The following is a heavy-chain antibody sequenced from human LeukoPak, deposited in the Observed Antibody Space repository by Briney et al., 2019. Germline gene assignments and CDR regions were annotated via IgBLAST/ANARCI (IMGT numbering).Heavy chain of an antibody. V-gene: IGHV1-8*01. CDR2: VHPDTGYA. CDR1: GYPFTTYE. Sequence: ASVKVSCKTSGYPFTTYEINWVRQAAGQGLEWMGWVHPDTGYADYAQKFQGRVTMTSDTSISTAYMELSSLRSDDTAVYYCARSTESSGWLDWGQGTLVTVSS. CDR3: ARSTESSGWLD. J-gene: IGHJ4*02. D-gene: IGHD6-19*01.